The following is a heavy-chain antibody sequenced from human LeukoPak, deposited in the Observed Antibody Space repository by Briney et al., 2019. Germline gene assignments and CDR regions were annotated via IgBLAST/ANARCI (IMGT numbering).Heavy chain of an antibody. CDR3: ARLTMVRGALNWFDP. D-gene: IGHD3-10*01. CDR2: IYPGDSDT. V-gene: IGHV5-51*01. Sequence: GESLKISCKGSGYSFTSYWIGWVRQMPGKGLEWMGIIYPGDSDTRYSPSFQGQVTISADKSISTAYLQWSSLKASDTAMYYCARLTMVRGALNWFDPWGQGTLVTVSS. CDR1: GYSFTSYW. J-gene: IGHJ5*02.